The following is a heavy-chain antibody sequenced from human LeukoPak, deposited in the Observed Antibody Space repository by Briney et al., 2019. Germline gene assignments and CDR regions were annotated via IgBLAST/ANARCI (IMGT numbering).Heavy chain of an antibody. V-gene: IGHV4-4*02. D-gene: IGHD4-17*01. J-gene: IGHJ6*03. CDR2: IYHSGST. CDR3: AGGWVSTVTSVRDYYYMDV. Sequence: SGTLSLTCAVSGGSISSSNWWSWVRQPPGKGLEWIGEIYHSGSTNYNPSLKSRVTISVDKSKNQFSLKLSSVTAADTAVYFCAGGWVSTVTSVRDYYYMDVWGKGTTVTISS. CDR1: GGSISSSNW.